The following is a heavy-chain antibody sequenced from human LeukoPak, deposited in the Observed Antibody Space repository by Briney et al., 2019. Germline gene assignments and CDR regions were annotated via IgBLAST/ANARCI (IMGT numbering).Heavy chain of an antibody. CDR2: INPNGGST. CDR3: ARAAELKHITMVRGPTNGAFDF. J-gene: IGHJ3*01. CDR1: GYTFTSYG. V-gene: IGHV1-46*01. Sequence: GASVKVSCKASGYTFTSYGISWVRQAPGQGLEWMGIINPNGGSTSYAQKFQGRVTMTRDMSTSTVYMELSSLRSEDTAVYYCARAAELKHITMVRGPTNGAFDFWGQGTMVTVSS. D-gene: IGHD3-10*01.